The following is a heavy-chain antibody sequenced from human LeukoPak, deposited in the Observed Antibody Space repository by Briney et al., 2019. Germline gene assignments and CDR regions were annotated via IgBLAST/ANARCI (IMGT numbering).Heavy chain of an antibody. V-gene: IGHV3-23*01. Sequence: PGGSLRLSCAASGFTFSSYAMNGVRQAPGKGLEWVSAISGSGGSTNYADSVKGRFTISRDDSKNTLYLQMNSLRAEDTAVYYCAKGTSSSFDYWGRGTLVTVSS. CDR2: ISGSGGST. J-gene: IGHJ4*02. CDR1: GFTFSSYA. D-gene: IGHD6-6*01. CDR3: AKGTSSSFDY.